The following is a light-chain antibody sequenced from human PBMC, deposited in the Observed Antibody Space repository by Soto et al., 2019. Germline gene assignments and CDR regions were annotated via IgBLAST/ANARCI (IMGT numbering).Light chain of an antibody. CDR1: SSDVGGYNY. J-gene: IGLJ2*01. CDR3: SSYAGNNVVI. V-gene: IGLV2-8*01. CDR2: EVT. Sequence: QSALTQPPSASGSPRQSVTISCTGTSSDVGGYNYVSWYQQHPGKVPKLLIYEVTRRPSAVPDRFSGSKSGNTASLTVPALQAEDEAHYYCSSYAGNNVVIFGGGTKLTVL.